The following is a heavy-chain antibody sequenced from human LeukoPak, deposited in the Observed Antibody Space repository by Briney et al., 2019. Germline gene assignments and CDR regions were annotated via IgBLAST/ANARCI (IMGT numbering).Heavy chain of an antibody. CDR1: GGSLSGYY. CDR3: ASRLPRAYCGGDCYTYYFDY. Sequence: SETLSLTCAVYGGSLSGYYWSWIRQPPGKGLEWIGEINHSGSTNYNPSLKSRVTISVDTSKNQFSLKLSSVTAADTAVYYCASRLPRAYCGGDCYTYYFDYWGQGTLVTVSS. J-gene: IGHJ4*02. D-gene: IGHD2-21*02. V-gene: IGHV4-34*01. CDR2: INHSGST.